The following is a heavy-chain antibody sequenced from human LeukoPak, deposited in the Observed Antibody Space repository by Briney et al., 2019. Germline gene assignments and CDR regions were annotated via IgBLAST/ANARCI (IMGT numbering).Heavy chain of an antibody. Sequence: ASVKVSCKASGYTFTSYDINWVRQATGQGLEWMGWMNPNSGNTGYAQKFQGRVTITRNTSISTAYMELSSLRSGDTAVYYCARGTYYDFWSDDRGDAFDIWGQGTMVTVSS. CDR1: GYTFTSYD. CDR3: ARGTYYDFWSDDRGDAFDI. CDR2: MNPNSGNT. D-gene: IGHD3-3*01. J-gene: IGHJ3*02. V-gene: IGHV1-8*03.